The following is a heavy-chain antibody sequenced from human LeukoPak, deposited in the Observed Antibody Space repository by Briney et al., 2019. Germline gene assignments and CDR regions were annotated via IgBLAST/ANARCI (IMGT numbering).Heavy chain of an antibody. Sequence: GESLKISCKGSGYSFTSYWIGWVRQMPGKGLEWMGIIYPGDSDTRYSPSFQGQVTISADKSISTAYLQWSSLKASDTAMYYCASATIEYSNSVYYYYYGMDVWGQGTTVTVSS. CDR3: ASATIEYSNSVYYYYYGMDV. J-gene: IGHJ6*02. CDR1: GYSFTSYW. V-gene: IGHV5-51*01. D-gene: IGHD6-6*01. CDR2: IYPGDSDT.